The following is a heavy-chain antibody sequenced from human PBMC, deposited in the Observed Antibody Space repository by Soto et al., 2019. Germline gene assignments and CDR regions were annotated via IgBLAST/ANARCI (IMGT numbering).Heavy chain of an antibody. CDR1: GFSLTTSGVN. V-gene: IGHV2-5*02. Sequence: QITLKESGPTVVKPTQTLTLTCTFSGFSLTTSGVNVGCILQPPGKTLEWLALIYWDDDKRFSPSLQSRLTITKDTSKNQVVLTMTIMYPAETATYYCVHRAYWGQGTLVTVSS. CDR3: VHRAY. CDR2: IYWDDDK. J-gene: IGHJ4*02.